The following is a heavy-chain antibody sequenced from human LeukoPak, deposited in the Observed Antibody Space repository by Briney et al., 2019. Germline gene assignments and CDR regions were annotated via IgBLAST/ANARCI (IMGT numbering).Heavy chain of an antibody. CDR3: ARHRGMYYYDSSGYESAFDI. D-gene: IGHD3-22*01. Sequence: PSETLSLTCAVYGGSFSGYYWSWIRQPPGKGLEWIGEINHSGSTNYNPSLKSRVTISVDTSKSQFSLKLSSVTAADTAVYYCARHRGMYYYDSSGYESAFDIWGQGTMVTVSS. J-gene: IGHJ3*02. CDR1: GGSFSGYY. V-gene: IGHV4-34*01. CDR2: INHSGST.